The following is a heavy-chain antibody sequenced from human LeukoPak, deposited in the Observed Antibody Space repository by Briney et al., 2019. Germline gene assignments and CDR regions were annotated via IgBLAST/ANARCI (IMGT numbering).Heavy chain of an antibody. CDR3: ARGRNHDY. J-gene: IGHJ4*02. V-gene: IGHV1-2*02. Sequence: ASVKFSCTASGYAFTGSYMDWVRQAPVQGLEWMGWINPNSGGTNYAQKSQGRVTMTRETSISTAYMELSRLRSSDTAVYYCARGRNHDYWGEGTLVTVSS. CDR1: GYAFTGSY. D-gene: IGHD1-14*01. CDR2: INPNSGGT.